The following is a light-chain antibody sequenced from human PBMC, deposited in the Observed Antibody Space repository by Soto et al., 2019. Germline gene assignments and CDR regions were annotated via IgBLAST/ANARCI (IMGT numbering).Light chain of an antibody. CDR3: QQRRNWPPLT. CDR2: DAS. CDR1: QSVSSY. J-gene: IGKJ4*01. V-gene: IGKV3-11*01. Sequence: EIVLTQTPATQSLSPGERATLSCRASQSVSSYLAWYQQKPGQAPRLLIYDASNRATGIPARFSGSGSGTDFTLTISSLEPGDFAVYYCQQRRNWPPLTFGGGTKVEIK.